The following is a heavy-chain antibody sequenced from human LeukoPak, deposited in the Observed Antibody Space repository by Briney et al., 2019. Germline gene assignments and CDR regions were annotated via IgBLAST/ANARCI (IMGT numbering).Heavy chain of an antibody. CDR3: ARTGGNSVGFDY. Sequence: GASVKVSCKASGYTFTSYDINWVRQATGQGLEWMGWMNPNSGNTGYAQKFQGRVTITRNTSISTAYMELSSLGSEDTAVYYCARTGGNSVGFDYWGQGTLVTVSS. J-gene: IGHJ4*02. CDR2: MNPNSGNT. V-gene: IGHV1-8*03. D-gene: IGHD4-23*01. CDR1: GYTFTSYD.